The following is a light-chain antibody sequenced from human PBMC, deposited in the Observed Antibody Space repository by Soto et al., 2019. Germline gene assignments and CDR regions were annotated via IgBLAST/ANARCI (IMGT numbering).Light chain of an antibody. CDR2: SVS. Sequence: IEMTQYPSTVSASVGARVTITCRASQRVYNWLAWYQQKPGKAPKLLISSVSTLESGVPSRFSGSGSGTEFTLASSSLQPEDLGTYYCQQYNSYVSFGPGTKV. CDR1: QRVYNW. J-gene: IGKJ3*01. CDR3: QQYNSYVS. V-gene: IGKV1-5*01.